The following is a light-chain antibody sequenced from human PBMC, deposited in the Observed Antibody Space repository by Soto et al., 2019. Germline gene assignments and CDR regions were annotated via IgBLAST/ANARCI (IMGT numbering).Light chain of an antibody. V-gene: IGLV2-23*02. CDR3: CSYAGSSTSPYV. CDR1: SSDVGSYNL. CDR2: EVS. J-gene: IGLJ1*01. Sequence: PGQSITISCTGTSSDVGSYNLVSWYQQHPGKAPKLMIYEVSKRPSGVSNRFSGSKSGNTASLTISGPQAEDEADNYCCSYAGSSTSPYVFGTGTKVTVL.